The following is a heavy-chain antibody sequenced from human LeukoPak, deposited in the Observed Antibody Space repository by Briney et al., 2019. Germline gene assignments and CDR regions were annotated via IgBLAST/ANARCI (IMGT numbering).Heavy chain of an antibody. V-gene: IGHV3-23*01. J-gene: IGHJ4*02. CDR1: GFTFSSYA. D-gene: IGHD3-10*01. CDR2: ISGSGGST. Sequence: GGSLRLSCAASGFTFSSYAMSWVRQAPGKGLEWVSAISGSGGSTYYADSVKDRFTISRDNSKNTLYLQMNSLRAEDTAVYYCAKESEYYGSGSNLDYWGQGTLVTVSS. CDR3: AKESEYYGSGSNLDY.